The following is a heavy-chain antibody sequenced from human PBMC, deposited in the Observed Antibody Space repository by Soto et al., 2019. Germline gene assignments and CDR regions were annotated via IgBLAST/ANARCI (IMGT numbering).Heavy chain of an antibody. J-gene: IGHJ1*01. CDR3: TRANFDPSSYFFAH. Sequence: EVQLVESGGGLVQPGGSLRLSCAASGFTFDDFTMHWVRQVPGKGLEWVSSISRNRGDIQYADSVRGRFTISRDNSEDTLDLQMNSLRPEDTAIYYCTRANFDPSSYFFAHWGQGTLVTVSS. D-gene: IGHD3-10*01. CDR1: GFTFDDFT. CDR2: ISRNRGDI. V-gene: IGHV3-9*01.